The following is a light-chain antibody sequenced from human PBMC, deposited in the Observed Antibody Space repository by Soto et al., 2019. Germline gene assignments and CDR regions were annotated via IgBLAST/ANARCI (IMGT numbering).Light chain of an antibody. CDR3: QQSDSYPST. CDR1: QSIPNY. CDR2: AAS. Sequence: DVQMTQSPSSLSVSVGDRITITCRASQSIPNYLNWYQQKPGKAPKLLVYAASSLQSGVPSRFSGNGSGTDFTLTISSLQPEDFATYYCQQSDSYPSTFGQGTKLEIK. J-gene: IGKJ2*01. V-gene: IGKV1-39*01.